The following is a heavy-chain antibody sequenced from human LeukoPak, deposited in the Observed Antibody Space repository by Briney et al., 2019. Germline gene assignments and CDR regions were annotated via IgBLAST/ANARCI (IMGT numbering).Heavy chain of an antibody. CDR1: GFTFSSYD. Sequence: GGSLRLSCAASGFTFSSYDMNWDRQAPGKGLEWVSYISSSAATIYYADSVKGRFTISRDNAKNSLYLQMNSLRAEDTAVYYCARASMRQWLAIDYWGQGTLVTVSS. V-gene: IGHV3-48*03. J-gene: IGHJ4*02. CDR2: ISSSAATI. D-gene: IGHD6-19*01. CDR3: ARASMRQWLAIDY.